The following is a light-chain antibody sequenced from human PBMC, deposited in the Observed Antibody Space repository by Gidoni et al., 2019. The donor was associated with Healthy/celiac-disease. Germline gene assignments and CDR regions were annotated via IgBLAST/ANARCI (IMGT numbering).Light chain of an antibody. J-gene: IGKJ5*01. CDR2: WAS. CDR3: HQQHSTLSIT. Sequence: DIVMPQSPDSLAVSLGERATINCKSSQSVLYSSNNKNYLAWYQQKPGQPHKLLIYWASTRESEVPDRFSGSGCGTDFTLTISSRQAEDVEVYYCHQQHSTLSITFXQXTRLEIK. CDR1: QSVLYSSNNKNY. V-gene: IGKV4-1*01.